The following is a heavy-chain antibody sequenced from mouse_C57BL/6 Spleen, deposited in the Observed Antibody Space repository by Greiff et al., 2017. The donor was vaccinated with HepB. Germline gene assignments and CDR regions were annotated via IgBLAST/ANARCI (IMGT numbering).Heavy chain of an antibody. V-gene: IGHV1-69*01. Sequence: VQLQQPGAELVMPGASVKLSCKASGYTFTSYWMHWVKQRPGQGLEWIGEIDPSDSYTNYNQKFKGKSTLTVDKSSSTAYMQLSSLTSEDSAVYYCARGDYYGSIFDYWGQGTTLTVSS. CDR1: GYTFTSYW. J-gene: IGHJ2*01. CDR3: ARGDYYGSIFDY. D-gene: IGHD1-1*01. CDR2: IDPSDSYT.